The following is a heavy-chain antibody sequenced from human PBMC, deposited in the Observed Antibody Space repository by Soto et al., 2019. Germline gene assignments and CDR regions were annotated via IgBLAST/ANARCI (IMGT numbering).Heavy chain of an antibody. CDR3: ARGLGNDYVWGSYRYTVGGRSWFDP. CDR1: GESFSGYY. Sequence: QVQLQQWGAGLLKPSATLSLTCAVYGESFSGYYWSWIRQPPGKGLEWIGEINHSGSTNYNPSLKSRVTISVDTSKNQFSLKLSSVTAADTAVYYCARGLGNDYVWGSYRYTVGGRSWFDPWGQGTLVTVSS. D-gene: IGHD3-16*02. V-gene: IGHV4-34*01. CDR2: INHSGST. J-gene: IGHJ5*02.